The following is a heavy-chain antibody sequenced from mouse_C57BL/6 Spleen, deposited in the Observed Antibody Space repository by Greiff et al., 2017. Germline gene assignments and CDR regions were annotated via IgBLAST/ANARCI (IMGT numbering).Heavy chain of an antibody. Sequence: QVQLQQPGAELVKPGASVKMSCKASGYTFTSYWITWVKQRPGQGLEWIGDIYPGSGSTNYNEKFKSKATLTVDTSSSTAYMQLSCLTSEDSAVYYCAICGGSSERYAMDYWGQGTSVTVSS. CDR1: GYTFTSYW. V-gene: IGHV1-55*01. D-gene: IGHD1-1*01. CDR2: IYPGSGST. J-gene: IGHJ4*01. CDR3: AICGGSSERYAMDY.